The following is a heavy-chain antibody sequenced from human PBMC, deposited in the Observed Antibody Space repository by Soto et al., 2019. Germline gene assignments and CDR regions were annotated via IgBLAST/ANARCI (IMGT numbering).Heavy chain of an antibody. CDR1: GGTFGAYG. Sequence: GGSQRLWWGAAGGTFGAYGGSWVRQAQGKGLGWVSGISASGGSTYYADSVKGRFTISRDNSKSTMYLQMNSLRAEDTALYYCAKSNRPTAPFDYRGQGTLVTVSS. V-gene: IGHV3-23*01. J-gene: IGHJ4*02. D-gene: IGHD4-4*01. CDR2: ISASGGST. CDR3: AKSNRPTAPFDY.